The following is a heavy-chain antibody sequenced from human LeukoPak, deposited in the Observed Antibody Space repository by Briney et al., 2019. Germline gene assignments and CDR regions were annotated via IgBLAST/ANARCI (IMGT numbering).Heavy chain of an antibody. Sequence: PGGSLRLSCAASGFTFSSHGMSWVRQAPGKGLEWVSAISGSGGSTYYADSVKGRFTISRDNSKNTLYLQMNSLRAEDTAVYYCAKCPTYYDILTGYHDYWGQGTLVTVSS. CDR2: ISGSGGST. CDR3: AKCPTYYDILTGYHDY. CDR1: GFTFSSHG. D-gene: IGHD3-9*01. V-gene: IGHV3-23*01. J-gene: IGHJ4*02.